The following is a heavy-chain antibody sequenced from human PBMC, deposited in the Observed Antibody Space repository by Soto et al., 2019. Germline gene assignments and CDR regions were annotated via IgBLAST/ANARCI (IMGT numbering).Heavy chain of an antibody. J-gene: IGHJ3*02. CDR1: GFTITNHA. CDR2: LSYDGSNA. Sequence: QVQLVESGGGVVQPGRSLRLSCAASGFTITNHAMHWVRQAPGKGLEWAAVLSYDGSNAYYADSVKGRFTISRDSPTNTLALEMNSLGPEDTALYYCARDRILGSQDGLNAFDIWGQGTMVTVSS. CDR3: ARDRILGSQDGLNAFDI. V-gene: IGHV3-30*04. D-gene: IGHD2-15*01.